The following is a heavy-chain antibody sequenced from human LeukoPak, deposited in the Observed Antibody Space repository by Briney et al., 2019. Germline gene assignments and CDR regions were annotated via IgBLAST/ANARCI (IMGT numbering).Heavy chain of an antibody. Sequence: HSGGSLRLSCTASGFTFSSYTMTWVRQAPGKGLKWVSTITTGDGNTYYADSVKGRFTVSRDDSKNTLYLQMNSLRAEDTAVYYCAKEGGLWVSAHWGDSWGRGTLVTVSS. CDR2: ITTGDGNT. V-gene: IGHV3-23*01. CDR1: GFTFSSYT. J-gene: IGHJ4*02. D-gene: IGHD7-27*01. CDR3: AKEGGLWVSAHWGDS.